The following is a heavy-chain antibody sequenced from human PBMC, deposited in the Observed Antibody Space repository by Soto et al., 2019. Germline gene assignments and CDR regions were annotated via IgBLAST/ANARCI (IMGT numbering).Heavy chain of an antibody. V-gene: IGHV1-69*13. D-gene: IGHD3-10*01. J-gene: IGHJ6*02. CDR2: IIPIFGTA. CDR1: GGTFSSYA. CDR3: AKYYGSGITWHPPSGMDV. Sequence: ASVKVSCKASGGTFSSYAISWVRQAPGQGLEWMGGIIPIFGTANYAQKFQGRVTITADESTSTAYMELSSLRSEDTAVYYCAKYYGSGITWHPPSGMDVWGQGTTVTVSS.